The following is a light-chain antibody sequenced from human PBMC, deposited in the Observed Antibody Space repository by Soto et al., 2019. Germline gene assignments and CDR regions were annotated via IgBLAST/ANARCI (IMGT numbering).Light chain of an antibody. Sequence: QSALTQPASVSGSPGQSITISCTGTSSDVGGFDYVAWYQQHLGQAPKLIIYDVTVRPSGVSNRFSGSKSGNTASLTISGLQAEDEADYYCCSYAGSSTYVFGTGTKVTVL. CDR3: CSYAGSSTYV. CDR2: DVT. J-gene: IGLJ1*01. CDR1: SSDVGGFDY. V-gene: IGLV2-14*03.